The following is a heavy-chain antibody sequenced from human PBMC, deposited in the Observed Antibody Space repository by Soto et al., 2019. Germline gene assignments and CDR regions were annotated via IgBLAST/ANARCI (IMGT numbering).Heavy chain of an antibody. V-gene: IGHV4-4*07. CDR3: ARSYRDSYEH. CDR2: IYSNGRT. J-gene: IGHJ1*01. Sequence: QVQLQASPPRPVKPSDTPPLPRPVSGGSISNNYWTWIRQPAGKGLEWIGRIYSNGRTNFNPSLKSRISMSIDTSKNQFSLKLTSVTAADTAVYYCARSYRDSYEHWGQGTLFTVSS. CDR1: GGSISNNY. D-gene: IGHD4-17*01.